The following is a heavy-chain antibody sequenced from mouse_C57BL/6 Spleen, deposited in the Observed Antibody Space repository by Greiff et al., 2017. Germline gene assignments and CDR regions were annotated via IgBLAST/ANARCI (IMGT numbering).Heavy chain of an antibody. CDR2: INPSSGYT. Sequence: VQLQQAGAELAKPGASVKLSCKASGYTFTSYWMHWGKQRPGQGLEWIGYINPSSGYTKYNQKFKDKATLTADKSSSTAYMQLSSLTYEDSAVYYCAREEDSSGYEDAMDYWGQGTSVTVSS. CDR1: GYTFTSYW. D-gene: IGHD3-2*02. J-gene: IGHJ4*01. CDR3: AREEDSSGYEDAMDY. V-gene: IGHV1-7*01.